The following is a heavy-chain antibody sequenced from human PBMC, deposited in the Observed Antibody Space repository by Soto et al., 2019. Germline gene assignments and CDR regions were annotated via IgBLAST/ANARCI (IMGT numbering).Heavy chain of an antibody. J-gene: IGHJ5*02. CDR2: INHTGGT. CDR3: ATRITVFGLLIPPFDP. D-gene: IGHD3-3*01. V-gene: IGHV4-34*01. Sequence: RSLTCAVYGGSVNGYYWNWIRQPPGKGLEWIGEINHTGGTHYNSSLKSRVTMSVDTSKNHFSLRLSSVTAADTAIYYCATRITVFGLLIPPFDPWGQGTQVTVSS. CDR1: GGSVNGYY.